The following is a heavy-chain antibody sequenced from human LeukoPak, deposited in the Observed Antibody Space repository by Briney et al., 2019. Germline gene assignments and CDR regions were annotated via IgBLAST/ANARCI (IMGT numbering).Heavy chain of an antibody. Sequence: AGGSLSLSCAASGFTFSNYPMIWVRQAPGKGVEWVSAISGSAGSTYCPDSVKGRFTICRDNSKNILYLQMNSLRAEDTAVYYCARTSYYDSSGYYVGGSGLDYWGQGTLVTVSS. V-gene: IGHV3-23*01. D-gene: IGHD3-22*01. CDR2: ISGSAGST. J-gene: IGHJ4*02. CDR3: ARTSYYDSSGYYVGGSGLDY. CDR1: GFTFSNYP.